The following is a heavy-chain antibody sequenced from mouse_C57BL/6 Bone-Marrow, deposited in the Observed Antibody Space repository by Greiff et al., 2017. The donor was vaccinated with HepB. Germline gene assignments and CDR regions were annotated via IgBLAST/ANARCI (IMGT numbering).Heavy chain of an antibody. CDR2: IDPNSGGT. CDR3: ARVRLRRGEYGNFYYAMDY. D-gene: IGHD2-10*02. Sequence: QVQLQQPGAELVKPGASVKLSCKASGYTFTSYWMHWVKQRPGRGLEWIGRIDPNSGGTKYNEKFKSKATLTVDKPSSTAYMQLSSLTSEDSAVYYCARVRLRRGEYGNFYYAMDYWGQGTSVTVSS. V-gene: IGHV1-72*01. CDR1: GYTFTSYW. J-gene: IGHJ4*01.